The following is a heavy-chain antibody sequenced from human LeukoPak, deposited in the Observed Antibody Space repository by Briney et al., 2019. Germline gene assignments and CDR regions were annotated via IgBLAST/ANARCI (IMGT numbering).Heavy chain of an antibody. Sequence: SETLSLTCTVSGGSISSYYWSWIRQPPGKGLEWIGYIYYSGSTNYNPSLKSRVTISVDTSKNQFSLKLSSVAAADTAVYYCARDGGYRGMDVWGQGTTVTVSS. V-gene: IGHV4-59*12. CDR1: GGSISSYY. CDR2: IYYSGST. J-gene: IGHJ6*02. D-gene: IGHD5-12*01. CDR3: ARDGGYRGMDV.